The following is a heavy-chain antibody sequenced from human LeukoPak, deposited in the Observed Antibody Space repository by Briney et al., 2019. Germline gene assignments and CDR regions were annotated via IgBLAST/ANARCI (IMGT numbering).Heavy chain of an antibody. V-gene: IGHV3-53*01. D-gene: IGHD4-23*01. CDR3: ARTNDYGGNSLGYYYYYMDV. CDR1: GFTVSSSY. CDR2: IYSGGTT. Sequence: GGSLRLSCAASGFTVSSSYMSWVRQAPGKGLEWVSVIYSGGTTYYADSVKGRFTISRDNSKNTLYLQMNSLRAEDTAVYYCARTNDYGGNSLGYYYYYMDVWGKGTTVTVSS. J-gene: IGHJ6*03.